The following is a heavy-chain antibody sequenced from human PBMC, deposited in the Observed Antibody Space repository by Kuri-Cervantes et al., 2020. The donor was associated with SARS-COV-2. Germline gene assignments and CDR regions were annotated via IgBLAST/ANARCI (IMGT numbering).Heavy chain of an antibody. CDR1: GVSISSHY. J-gene: IGHJ6*03. D-gene: IGHD6-13*01. V-gene: IGHV4-4*07. CDR2: IYTSGST. CDR3: ARGGNIAAAGTFYYYYMDV. Sequence: SETLSLTCTVSGVSISSHYWSWIRQPAGKGLEWIGRIYTSGSTNYNPSLKSRVTMSVDTSKNQFSLKLSSVTAADTAVYYCARGGNIAAAGTFYYYYMDVWGKGTTVTVSS.